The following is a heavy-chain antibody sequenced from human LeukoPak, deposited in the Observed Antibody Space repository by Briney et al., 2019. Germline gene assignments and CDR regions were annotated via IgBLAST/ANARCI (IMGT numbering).Heavy chain of an antibody. V-gene: IGHV3-23*01. CDR3: AKADSSGWCGGYYFDY. CDR2: IVGSGGSK. J-gene: IGHJ4*02. CDR1: GFTFSSYA. Sequence: GGSLRLSCAASGFTFSSYAMIWVRQAPGKGLEWVSGIVGSGGSKYYADSVQGRFTVSRDNSKNTLDLQMNSLRAEDTAVYYCAKADSSGWCGGYYFDYWGRGTLVTVSS. D-gene: IGHD6-19*01.